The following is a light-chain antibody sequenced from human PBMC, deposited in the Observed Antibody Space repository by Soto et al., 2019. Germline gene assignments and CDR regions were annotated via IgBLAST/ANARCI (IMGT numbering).Light chain of an antibody. CDR3: AAWDDSLNGVV. Sequence: QSVLTQPPSESGTPGQRVTISGSGSRSNIGSNTVNCYQHVPGTAPKLLISRDNQRPSGLPDRFSGSKSGTSASLAITGLQSGDDADYYCAAWDDSLNGVVFGGVTKLTVL. V-gene: IGLV1-44*01. CDR1: RSNIGSNT. CDR2: RDN. J-gene: IGLJ2*01.